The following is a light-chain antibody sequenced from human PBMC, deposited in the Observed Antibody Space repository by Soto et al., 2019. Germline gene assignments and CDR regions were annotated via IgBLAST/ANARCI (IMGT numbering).Light chain of an antibody. CDR1: SSNIGSNY. J-gene: IGLJ1*01. V-gene: IGLV1-47*02. CDR2: NNN. CDR3: SSWDGSLSGYV. Sequence: QSALTQPPSASGTPGQGVTISCSVSSSNIGSNYVYWYQQLPGTAPKLLIYNNNQRPSGVPDRFSASKSGTSASLAIRGLRSDDEADYYCSSWDGSLSGYVFGAGTKVTVL.